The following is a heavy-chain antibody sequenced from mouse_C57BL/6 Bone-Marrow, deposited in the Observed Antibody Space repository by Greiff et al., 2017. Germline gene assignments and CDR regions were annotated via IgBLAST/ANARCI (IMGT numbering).Heavy chain of an antibody. V-gene: IGHV1-50*01. D-gene: IGHD1-1*01. CDR3: AREGDYGSST. CDR1: GYTFTSYW. CDR2: IDPSDSYT. J-gene: IGHJ2*01. Sequence: QVQLQQPGAELVKPGASVKLSCKASGYTFTSYWMQWVKQRPGQGLEWIGEIDPSDSYTNYNQKFKGKATLTVDTSSSTAYMQLRSLTSEDTAVYYCAREGDYGSSTWGQGTPLTVSS.